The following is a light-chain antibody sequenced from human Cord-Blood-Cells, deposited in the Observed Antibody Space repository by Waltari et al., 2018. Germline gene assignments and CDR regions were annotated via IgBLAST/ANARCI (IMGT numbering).Light chain of an antibody. Sequence: QSVLTQPPSVSEAPRQRVTISCSGSSSNIGNHSVNWYQQLPGKAPKLLIYYDDLLPSGVSDRFSGSKSGTSASLAISGLQSEDEADYYCAAWDDSLNCYVFGTGTKVTVL. CDR2: YDD. J-gene: IGLJ1*01. CDR1: SSNIGNHS. CDR3: AAWDDSLNCYV. V-gene: IGLV1-36*01.